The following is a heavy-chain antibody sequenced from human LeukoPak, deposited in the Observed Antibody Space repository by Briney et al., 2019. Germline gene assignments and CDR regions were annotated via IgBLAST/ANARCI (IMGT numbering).Heavy chain of an antibody. CDR2: ISSSSSYI. CDR1: GFTFSSYS. CDR3: VKDNPLDY. Sequence: GGSLRLSCAASGFTFSSYSMNWVRQAPGKGLEWVSSISSSSSYIYYADSVKGRFTISRDNSKNTLYLQMNSLRAEDTALYYCVKDNPLDYWGQGTLVIVSS. J-gene: IGHJ4*02. V-gene: IGHV3-21*01. D-gene: IGHD1-14*01.